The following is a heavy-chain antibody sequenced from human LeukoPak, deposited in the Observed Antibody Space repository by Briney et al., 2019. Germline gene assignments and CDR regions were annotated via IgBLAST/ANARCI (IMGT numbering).Heavy chain of an antibody. Sequence: PSETLSLTCTVSGGSISSYHWSWIRQSPGKGLEWMGYIQYSGSTNRNPSLKSRVTISVDTSKNQFSLKLSSVTAADTAVYYCASLIYDSSGYHFDKWGQGTLVTVSS. CDR3: ASLIYDSSGYHFDK. J-gene: IGHJ4*02. CDR1: GGSISSYH. V-gene: IGHV4-59*08. CDR2: IQYSGST. D-gene: IGHD3-22*01.